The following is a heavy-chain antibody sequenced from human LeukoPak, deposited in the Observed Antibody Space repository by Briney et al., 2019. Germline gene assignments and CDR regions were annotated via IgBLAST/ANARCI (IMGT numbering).Heavy chain of an antibody. D-gene: IGHD4-17*01. J-gene: IGHJ3*02. CDR3: ARHNYDDYVFDI. CDR2: IYYSGST. Sequence: TSETLSLTCTVSGGSISSYYWSWIRQPPGKGLEWIGYIYYSGSTSYNPSLKSRVTMSVDTSKQFSLSLSSVTAADTAVYYCARHNYDDYVFDIWGQGTKVTVSS. CDR1: GGSISSYY. V-gene: IGHV4-59*08.